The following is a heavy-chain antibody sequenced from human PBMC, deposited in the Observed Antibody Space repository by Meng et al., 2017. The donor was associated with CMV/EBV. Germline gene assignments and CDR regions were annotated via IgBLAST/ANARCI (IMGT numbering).Heavy chain of an antibody. D-gene: IGHD4-17*01. CDR2: INPNSGGT. Sequence: ASAKVSCKASGYTFTGYYMHWVRQAPGQGLEWMGWINPNSGGTNYAQKFQGRVTMTRDTSISTAYMELSRLRSDDTAVYYCASSNYGLHYYGMDVWGQGTTVTVSS. J-gene: IGHJ6*02. CDR1: GYTFTGYY. V-gene: IGHV1-2*02. CDR3: ASSNYGLHYYGMDV.